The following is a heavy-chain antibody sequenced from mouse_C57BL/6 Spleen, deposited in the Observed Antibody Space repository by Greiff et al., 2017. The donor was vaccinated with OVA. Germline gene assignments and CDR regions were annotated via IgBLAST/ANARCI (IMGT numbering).Heavy chain of an antibody. CDR1: GFSLTSYG. J-gene: IGHJ1*03. D-gene: IGHD2-3*01. CDR3: ARKDDGYYEYFDV. V-gene: IGHV2-2*01. CDR2: IWSGGST. Sequence: QVQLKESGPGLVQPSQSLSITCTVSGFSLTSYGVHWVRQSPGKGLEWLGVIWSGGSTDYNAAFISRLSISKDNSKSQVFFKMNSLQADDTAIYYCARKDDGYYEYFDVWGTGTTVTVSS.